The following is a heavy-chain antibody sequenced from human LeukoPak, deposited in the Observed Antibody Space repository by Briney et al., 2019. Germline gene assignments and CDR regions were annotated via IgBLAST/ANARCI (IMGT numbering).Heavy chain of an antibody. J-gene: IGHJ5*02. D-gene: IGHD6-19*01. CDR3: AKLYSSGWLGLSS. CDR1: GFAFSNHA. V-gene: IGHV3-23*01. CDR2: ISGDGGRT. Sequence: GGSLRLSCAASGFAFSNHAMSWVRQAPGKGLEWVSGISGDGGRTWYADPVKGRFTISRDNSKNTLYLQMSSLRDEDTAVYYCAKLYSSGWLGLSSWGQGTLVTVSS.